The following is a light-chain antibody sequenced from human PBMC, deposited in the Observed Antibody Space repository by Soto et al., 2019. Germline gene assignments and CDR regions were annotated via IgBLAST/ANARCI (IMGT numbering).Light chain of an antibody. CDR1: QTVRTNY. J-gene: IGKJ4*01. CDR3: QQYSDSPLT. CDR2: GAS. Sequence: EIVLTQSPGTLSLSPGERATLSCRASQTVRTNYLAWFQHKPGQAPRLLIYGASSRATGIPDRFSGSGSGTDFTLTINRLEPEDFAVYXCQQYSDSPLTFGGGTKVEIK. V-gene: IGKV3-20*01.